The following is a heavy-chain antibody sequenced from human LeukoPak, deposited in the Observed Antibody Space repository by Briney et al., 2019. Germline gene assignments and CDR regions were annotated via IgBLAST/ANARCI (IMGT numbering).Heavy chain of an antibody. Sequence: PGGSLRLSCAASGFTFSRYGMYWVRQAPGKGLEWVAVIWFDGGNQYYADSVKGRFTISRDNSKNTLYLQMNSLRAEDTAVYYCAKGSSGWYGVSAFDIWGQGTMVTVSS. CDR2: IWFDGGNQ. CDR1: GFTFSRYG. V-gene: IGHV3-33*07. CDR3: AKGSSGWYGVSAFDI. D-gene: IGHD6-19*01. J-gene: IGHJ3*02.